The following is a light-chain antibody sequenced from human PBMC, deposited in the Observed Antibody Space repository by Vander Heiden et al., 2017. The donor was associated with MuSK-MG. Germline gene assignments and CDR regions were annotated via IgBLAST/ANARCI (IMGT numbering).Light chain of an antibody. CDR2: SNN. V-gene: IGLV1-44*01. J-gene: IGLJ1*01. CDR1: SSNIGRNI. CDR3: AAWVDSLDGFV. Sequence: QSVLTQPPSASGTPGQRVTISCSGSSSNIGRNIVNWYQQLPGTAPKLLIYSNNQRPSGVPDRFSGSKSGTSASLAISGLRAEDEADYHCAAWVDSLDGFVFGTGTEVTVL.